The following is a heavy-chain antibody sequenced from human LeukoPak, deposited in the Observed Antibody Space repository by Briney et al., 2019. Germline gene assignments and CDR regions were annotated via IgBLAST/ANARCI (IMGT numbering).Heavy chain of an antibody. CDR3: ARAYYESSAYRHAVYFDY. V-gene: IGHV1-69*05. J-gene: IGHJ4*02. D-gene: IGHD3-22*01. CDR1: GGTFSSYA. Sequence: SVKVSCKASGGTFSSYAISWVRQAPGQGLEWMGGIIPIFGTANYAQKFQGRVTITTDESTSTAYMELSSLRSEDTAVYYCARAYYESSAYRHAVYFDYWGQGTLVTVSS. CDR2: IIPIFGTA.